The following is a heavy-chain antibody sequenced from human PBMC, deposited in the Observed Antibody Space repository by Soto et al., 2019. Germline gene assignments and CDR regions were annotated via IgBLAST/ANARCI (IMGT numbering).Heavy chain of an antibody. V-gene: IGHV3-64*04. J-gene: IGHJ5*02. CDR2: ISSNGGST. D-gene: IGHD6-6*01. Sequence: PGGSLRLSCSASGFTFSSYAMHWVRQAPGKGLEYVSAISSNGGSTYYADSVKGRFTISRDNSKNTLYLQMNSLRAEDTAVYYCAKSPRGAARPSDWFDPWGQGTLVTVSS. CDR3: AKSPRGAARPSDWFDP. CDR1: GFTFSSYA.